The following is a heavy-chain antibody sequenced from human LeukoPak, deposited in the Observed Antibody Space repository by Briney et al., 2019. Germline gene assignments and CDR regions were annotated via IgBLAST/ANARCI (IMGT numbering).Heavy chain of an antibody. CDR1: GDSISSGDYY. CDR2: ISSSGST. D-gene: IGHD3-10*01. CDR3: ARRGVRGVRD. Sequence: SETLSLTCAVYGDSISSGDYYWSWIRQPAGKGLEWIGRISSSGSTNYNPSLKSRVTISVDTSKNQFSLKLSSVTAADTAVYYCARRGVRGVRDWGQGTLVTVSS. V-gene: IGHV4-61*02. J-gene: IGHJ4*02.